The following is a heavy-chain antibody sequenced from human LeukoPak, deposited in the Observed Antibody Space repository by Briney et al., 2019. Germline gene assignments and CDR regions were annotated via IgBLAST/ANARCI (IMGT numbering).Heavy chain of an antibody. CDR2: VYSSGNT. D-gene: IGHD6-6*01. V-gene: IGHV4-61*02. Sequence: SQTLSLTCTVSGDSISSGTYYWRWIRQPAGKGLEWIGRVYSSGNTNYNPSLKSRVTISIDTSKNQFSLKLSSVTAADTAPYYCARGVGSSSSNWFDPWGQGTLVTVSS. CDR1: GDSISSGTYY. CDR3: ARGVGSSSSNWFDP. J-gene: IGHJ5*02.